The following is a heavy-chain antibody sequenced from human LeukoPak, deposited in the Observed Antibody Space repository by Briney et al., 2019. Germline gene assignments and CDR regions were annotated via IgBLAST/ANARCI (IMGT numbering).Heavy chain of an antibody. CDR3: ARGAAGYSYG. CDR2: IYYSGST. V-gene: IGHV4-59*01. Sequence: SETLSLTCTVSGGSISSYYWSWIRQPPGKGLEWIGHIYYSGSTNYNPSLKSRVTISIDTSKNQFSLRLSSVTAADTAVYYCARGAAGYSYGWGQGALVTVSS. D-gene: IGHD5-18*01. J-gene: IGHJ4*02. CDR1: GGSISSYY.